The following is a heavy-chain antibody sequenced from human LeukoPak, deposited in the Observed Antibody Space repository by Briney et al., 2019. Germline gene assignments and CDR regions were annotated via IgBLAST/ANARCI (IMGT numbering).Heavy chain of an antibody. CDR2: IDNSGST. CDR3: ATHPYSNGNNDYNMDV. D-gene: IGHD6-19*01. Sequence: PSETLSLTCTVSGGFISSSRYYWGWIRQPPGKGLEWIGRIDNSGSTSYNPSLNSRVTISVDTSKNQFSLKLSSVTATDTAVYYCATHPYSNGNNDYNMDVWGQGTTVTVSS. CDR1: GGFISSSRYY. V-gene: IGHV4-39*01. J-gene: IGHJ6*03.